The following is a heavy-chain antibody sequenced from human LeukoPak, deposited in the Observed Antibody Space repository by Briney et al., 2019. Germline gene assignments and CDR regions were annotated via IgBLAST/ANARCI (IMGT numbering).Heavy chain of an antibody. J-gene: IGHJ3*02. CDR2: INHSGST. Sequence: PSETLSLTCAVYGGSFSGYYWSWIRQPPGKGLEWLGEINHSGSTNYNPSLKSRVTISVDTSKNQFSLKLNSVTAADTAVYYCARRRDYYDSRGYYAFDIWGHGTIVTVSS. CDR3: ARRRDYYDSRGYYAFDI. D-gene: IGHD3-22*01. CDR1: GGSFSGYY. V-gene: IGHV4-34*01.